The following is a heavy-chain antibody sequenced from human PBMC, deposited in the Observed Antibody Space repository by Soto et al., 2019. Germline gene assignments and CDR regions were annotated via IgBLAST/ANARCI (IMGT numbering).Heavy chain of an antibody. CDR2: IRSKANSYAT. Sequence: GGSVKLSCAASGGTFSGSAMHWVRQAAGKGLEWVVRIRSKANSYATAYAASVKGRFTISRDDSKNTAYLQMNSLKTEDTAVYYCTIGYCSSTSCYTSYYYYGMDVWGQGTTVTVSS. V-gene: IGHV3-73*01. D-gene: IGHD2-2*02. J-gene: IGHJ6*02. CDR1: GGTFSGSA. CDR3: TIGYCSSTSCYTSYYYYGMDV.